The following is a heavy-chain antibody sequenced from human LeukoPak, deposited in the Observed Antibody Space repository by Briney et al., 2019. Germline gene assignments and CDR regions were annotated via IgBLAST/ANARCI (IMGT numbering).Heavy chain of an antibody. CDR3: ARQTASAGTAGFDF. V-gene: IGHV4-4*07. CDR2: IYSTGST. J-gene: IGHJ4*02. CDR1: GGSISSYY. Sequence: SETLSLTCTVSGGSISSYYWSWIRQPAGKGLEWTGRIYSTGSTNYNPSLKSRVTMSVDTSKNQFSLRLRSVTAADTAVYYCARQTASAGTAGFDFWGQGALVTVSS. D-gene: IGHD6-13*01.